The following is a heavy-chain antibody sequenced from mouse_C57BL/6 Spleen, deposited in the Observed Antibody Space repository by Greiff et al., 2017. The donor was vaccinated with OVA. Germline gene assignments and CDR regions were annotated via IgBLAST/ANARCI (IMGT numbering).Heavy chain of an antibody. Sequence: VKLQESGAELARPGASVKLSCKASGYTFTSYGISWVKQRTGQGLEWIGEIYPRSGNTYYNEKFKGKATLTADKSSSTAYMELRSLTSEDSAVYFCARSGPYDGYYYYAMDYWGQGTSVTVSS. CDR1: GYTFTSYG. J-gene: IGHJ4*01. CDR3: ARSGPYDGYYYYAMDY. V-gene: IGHV1-81*01. D-gene: IGHD2-3*01. CDR2: IYPRSGNT.